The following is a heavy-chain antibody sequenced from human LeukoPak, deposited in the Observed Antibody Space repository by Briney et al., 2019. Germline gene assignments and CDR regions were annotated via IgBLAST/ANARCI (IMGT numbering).Heavy chain of an antibody. CDR2: IDPSDSYT. D-gene: IGHD2-2*01. CDR1: GYSFTSYW. V-gene: IGHV5-10-1*01. Sequence: GESLRISCKGSGYSFTSYWISWVRQMPGKGLEWMGRIDPSDSYTNYSPSFQGHVTISADKSISTAYLQWSSLKASDTAMYYCASRYCSSTSCYVFAFDTWGQGTMVTVSS. J-gene: IGHJ3*02. CDR3: ASRYCSSTSCYVFAFDT.